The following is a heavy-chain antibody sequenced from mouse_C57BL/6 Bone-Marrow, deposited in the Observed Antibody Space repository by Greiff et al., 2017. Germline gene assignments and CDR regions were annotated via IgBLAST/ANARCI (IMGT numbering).Heavy chain of an antibody. V-gene: IGHV1-74*01. CDR2: IHPSDSDT. D-gene: IGHD1-1*01. J-gene: IGHJ4*01. CDR3: AIHFLITTVVAGAMDY. CDR1: GYTFTSDW. Sequence: QVQLQQPGAELVKPGASVKVSCKASGYTFTSDWMHWVKQRPGQGLEWIGRIHPSDSDTNYNQKFKGKATLTVDKSSSTAYMQLSSLTSEDAAVYYCAIHFLITTVVAGAMDYWGQGTSVTVSS.